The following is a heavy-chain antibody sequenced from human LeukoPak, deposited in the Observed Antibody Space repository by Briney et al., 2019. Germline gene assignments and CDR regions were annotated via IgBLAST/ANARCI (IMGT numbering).Heavy chain of an antibody. CDR3: AKVRVVAEYFQH. V-gene: IGHV3-64*01. CDR1: GFTFSNHA. Sequence: TGGSLRLSCAASGFTFSNHAMHWVRQAPGKGLEYVSAISSHDGSTYYANSVKGRFTISRDDAKNSLYLQMNSLRAEDTAVYYCAKVRVVAEYFQHWGQGTPVTVSS. CDR2: ISSHDGST. D-gene: IGHD3-3*01. J-gene: IGHJ1*01.